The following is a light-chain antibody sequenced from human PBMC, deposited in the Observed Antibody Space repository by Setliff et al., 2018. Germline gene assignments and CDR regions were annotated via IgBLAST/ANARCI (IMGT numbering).Light chain of an antibody. V-gene: IGLV2-11*01. Sequence: QSALTQPRSVSGSPGQSVTISCTGTSSDVGGYKYLSWYQHHPGKAPKLIIYDVTKRPSGVPDRFSGSKSGNTASLTISGLQAEDEADYYCCSYAGNYVFFVFGGGTKVTVL. J-gene: IGLJ1*01. CDR3: CSYAGNYVFFV. CDR1: SSDVGGYKY. CDR2: DVT.